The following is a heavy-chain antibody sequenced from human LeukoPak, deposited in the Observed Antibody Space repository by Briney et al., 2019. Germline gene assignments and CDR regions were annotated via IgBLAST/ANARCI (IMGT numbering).Heavy chain of an antibody. CDR2: IYTSGNT. D-gene: IGHD5-18*01. CDR3: AREYSYGSNF. V-gene: IGHV4-61*02. J-gene: IGHJ4*02. CDR1: GGSISSGSYY. Sequence: PSETLSLTCTVSGGSISSGSYYGSWIRQPAGKGLEWIGRIYTSGNTNYNPSLKSRVTISVDTSKIQFSLKLSSVTAADTAVYYCAREYSYGSNFWGQGTLVTISS.